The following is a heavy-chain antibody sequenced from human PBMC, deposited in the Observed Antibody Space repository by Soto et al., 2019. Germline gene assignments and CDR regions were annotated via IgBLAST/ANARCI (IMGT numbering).Heavy chain of an antibody. CDR3: VKGGSIYGYSAFDI. V-gene: IGHV3-64D*06. J-gene: IGHJ3*02. Sequence: PXGSLTLSVSASGFIFSSYAKDAVRQAPEKGLEYVSAISANGGTTYYADSVKGRFTVSRDNSKNTLYLQMSSLRAEDTANYYCVKGGSIYGYSAFDIWGQGTMVTVSS. D-gene: IGHD3-16*01. CDR1: GFIFSSYA. CDR2: ISANGGTT.